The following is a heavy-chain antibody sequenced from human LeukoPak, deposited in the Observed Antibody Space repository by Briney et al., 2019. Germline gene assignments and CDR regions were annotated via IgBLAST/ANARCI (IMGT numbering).Heavy chain of an antibody. CDR1: GFTVNSNY. J-gene: IGHJ4*02. CDR2: IYSGGST. Sequence: PGGSLRLSCAASGFTVNSNYMSWVRQAPGKGLEWVSVIYSGGSTYYADSVKGRFTIPRDNSKNTLYLQMNSLRAEDTAVYYCARDGPMTYFDYWGQGTLVTVSS. D-gene: IGHD5-24*01. V-gene: IGHV3-66*02. CDR3: ARDGPMTYFDY.